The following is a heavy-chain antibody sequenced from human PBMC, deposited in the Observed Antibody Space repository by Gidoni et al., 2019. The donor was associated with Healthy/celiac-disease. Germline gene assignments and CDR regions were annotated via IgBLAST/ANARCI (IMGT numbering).Heavy chain of an antibody. D-gene: IGHD5-12*01. V-gene: IGHV1-69*01. CDR3: ARDLNGVDPRPYY. CDR1: GGTFSSYA. Sequence: QVQLVQSGAEVKKPGSSVKVSCKASGGTFSSYAISWVRQAPGQGREWMGGIIPIFGTANYAQKFQGRVTITADESTSTAYMELSSLRSDDTAVYYCARDLNGVDPRPYYWGQGTLVTVSS. J-gene: IGHJ4*02. CDR2: IIPIFGTA.